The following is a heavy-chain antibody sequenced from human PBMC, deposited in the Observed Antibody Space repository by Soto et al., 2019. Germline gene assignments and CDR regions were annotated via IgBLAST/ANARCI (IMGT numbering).Heavy chain of an antibody. CDR2: IYHNGDT. CDR3: ARRGSYYFDS. Sequence: SETLSLTCTVYGGSINSYTDYWSWLRQHPGTGLEWIGYIYHNGDTFFNPSLKSRVDMSVDTSENQFSLTVSSVTAADTAVYYCARRGSYYFDSWGQGALVTVSS. CDR1: GGSINSYTDY. D-gene: IGHD2-15*01. V-gene: IGHV4-31*03. J-gene: IGHJ4*02.